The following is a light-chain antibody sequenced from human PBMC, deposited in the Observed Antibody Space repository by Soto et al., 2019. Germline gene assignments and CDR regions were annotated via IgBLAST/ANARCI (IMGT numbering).Light chain of an antibody. Sequence: QPVLTQPPSASGSPGQSVTISCTGTSSDVGDYNYVSWYQQHPGKAPKLMIYEVSKRPSGVPDRFSGSKSGNTASLTVSGLQADDEADYYCSSYAGSNIYVFGTGTKLTVL. V-gene: IGLV2-8*01. CDR3: SSYAGSNIYV. CDR2: EVS. CDR1: SSDVGDYNY. J-gene: IGLJ1*01.